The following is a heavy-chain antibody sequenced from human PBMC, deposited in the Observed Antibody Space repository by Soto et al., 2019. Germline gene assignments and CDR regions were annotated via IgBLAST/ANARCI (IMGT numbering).Heavy chain of an antibody. CDR1: GFTFSNAW. Sequence: GGSLRLSCAASGFTFSNAWMSWVRQAPGKGLEWVGRIKSKTDGGTTDYAAPVKGRFTISRDDAKNTLYLQMNSLKTEDTAVYYCTTGRFGGGYSFDYWGQGTLVTVSS. CDR2: IKSKTDGGTT. CDR3: TTGRFGGGYSFDY. J-gene: IGHJ4*02. D-gene: IGHD3-10*01. V-gene: IGHV3-15*01.